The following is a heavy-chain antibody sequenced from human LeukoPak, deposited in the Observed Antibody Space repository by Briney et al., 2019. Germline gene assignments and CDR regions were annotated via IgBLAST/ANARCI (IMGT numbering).Heavy chain of an antibody. CDR1: GGSISSGGYS. V-gene: IGHV4-30-2*01. Sequence: PSETLSLTCAVSGGSISSGGYSWTWIRQPPGKGLEWIGYIYHSGSTNYNPSLKSRVTISVDKSKNQFSLKLSSVTAADTAVYYCARGDYDILTGYPDAFDIWGQGTMVTVSS. J-gene: IGHJ3*02. CDR2: IYHSGST. CDR3: ARGDYDILTGYPDAFDI. D-gene: IGHD3-9*01.